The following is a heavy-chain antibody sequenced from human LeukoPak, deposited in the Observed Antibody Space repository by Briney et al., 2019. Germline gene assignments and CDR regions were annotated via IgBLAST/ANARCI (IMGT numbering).Heavy chain of an antibody. V-gene: IGHV3-33*01. Sequence: GGSLRLSCAASGFTFSSYGMHWVRQAPGKGLEWVAVIWYDGSNKYYADSVKGRYTISRDNSKNTLYLQMNSLRAEDTAVYYCARDSWGMDVWGQGTTVTVSS. J-gene: IGHJ6*02. D-gene: IGHD6-6*01. CDR3: ARDSWGMDV. CDR1: GFTFSSYG. CDR2: IWYDGSNK.